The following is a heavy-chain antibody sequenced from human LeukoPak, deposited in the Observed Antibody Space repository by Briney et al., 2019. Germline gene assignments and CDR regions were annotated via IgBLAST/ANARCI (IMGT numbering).Heavy chain of an antibody. V-gene: IGHV3-48*01. D-gene: IGHD2-21*01. CDR3: ATLILQKETPYNDFDI. CDR1: GFTFDDYG. CDR2: IDSGGSKI. Sequence: GGSLRLSCAASGFTFDDYGMSWVRQAPGKGLEWLSYIDSGGSKIYEADSVKGRFTISRDNAKNSLYLQMNSLRAEDTAVYYCATLILQKETPYNDFDIWGQGTMVTVSS. J-gene: IGHJ3*02.